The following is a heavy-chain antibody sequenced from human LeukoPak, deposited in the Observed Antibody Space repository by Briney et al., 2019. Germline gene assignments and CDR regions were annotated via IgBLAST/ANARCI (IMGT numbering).Heavy chain of an antibody. CDR1: VGSFSVYY. CDR2: IKHIGST. V-gene: IGHV4-34*01. CDR3: ARGCSYYGLWSGYGSRNWFDP. Sequence: SETLSLTXVLYVGSFSVYYWSWIRQPPGRGREWIGEIKHIGSTNYNPSLKRRATLPVETSKNQFSLKLSSVTAEDTAGYYCARGCSYYGLWSGYGSRNWFDPWGQGTLVTVSS. J-gene: IGHJ5*02. D-gene: IGHD3-3*01.